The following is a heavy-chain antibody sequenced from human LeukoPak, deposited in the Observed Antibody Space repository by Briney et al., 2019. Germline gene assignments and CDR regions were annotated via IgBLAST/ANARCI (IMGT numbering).Heavy chain of an antibody. CDR3: ARGSRPHGSSWGMDV. CDR1: GFTFSSYS. CDR2: ISSSSSYI. D-gene: IGHD6-13*01. Sequence: GGSLRLSCAASGFTFSSYSMNWVRQAPGKGLEWVSSISSSSSYIYYADSVKGRFTISRDNAKNSLYLQMNSLRAEDTAVYYCARGSRPHGSSWGMDVWGQGTTVTVSS. V-gene: IGHV3-21*01. J-gene: IGHJ6*02.